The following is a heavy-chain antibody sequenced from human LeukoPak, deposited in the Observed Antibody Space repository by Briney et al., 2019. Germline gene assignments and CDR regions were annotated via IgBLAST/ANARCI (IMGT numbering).Heavy chain of an antibody. CDR1: GYTFTSYD. Sequence: ASVKVSCKASGYTFTSYDINWVRQATGQGLEWMGWMNPNSGNTGYAQKFQGRVTMTRNTSISTAYMELSSLRSEDTAVYYCARDSYDFWSGYQKRFDYWGQGTLVTVSS. D-gene: IGHD3-3*01. CDR3: ARDSYDFWSGYQKRFDY. CDR2: MNPNSGNT. J-gene: IGHJ4*02. V-gene: IGHV1-8*01.